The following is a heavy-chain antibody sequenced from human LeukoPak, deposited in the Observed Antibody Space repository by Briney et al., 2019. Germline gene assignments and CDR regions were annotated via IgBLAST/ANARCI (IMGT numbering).Heavy chain of an antibody. CDR2: IIPILGIA. J-gene: IGHJ6*02. D-gene: IGHD1-26*01. Sequence: SVKVSCKASGYTFTSYDINWVRQAPGQGLEWMGRIIPILGIANYAQKFQGRVTITADKSTSTAYMELSSLRSEDTAVYYCARHSGSYYYYYGMDVWGQGTTVTVSS. CDR1: GYTFTSYD. V-gene: IGHV1-69*04. CDR3: ARHSGSYYYYYGMDV.